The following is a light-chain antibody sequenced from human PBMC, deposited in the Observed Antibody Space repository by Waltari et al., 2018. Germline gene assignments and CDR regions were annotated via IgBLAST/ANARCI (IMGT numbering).Light chain of an antibody. V-gene: IGLV2-11*01. J-gene: IGLJ3*02. CDR1: SSDAGCYNY. Sequence: QSALTQPRSVSGSPGQSVTISCTGTSSDAGCYNYVSWFQQHPGKAPKLMIHDVSKRPSGVPDRFSGSKSGNTASLTISGLQADDETDYYCCSYAGRYTWVFGGGTKLTVL. CDR3: CSYAGRYTWV. CDR2: DVS.